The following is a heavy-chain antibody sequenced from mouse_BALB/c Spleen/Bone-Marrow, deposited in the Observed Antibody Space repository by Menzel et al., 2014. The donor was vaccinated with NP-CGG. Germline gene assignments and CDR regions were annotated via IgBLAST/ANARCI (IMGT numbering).Heavy chain of an antibody. CDR3: ARQGDYGYSDY. CDR2: INPDSSTI. D-gene: IGHD1-2*01. V-gene: IGHV4-1*02. CDR1: GFDFSRYW. J-gene: IGHJ2*01. Sequence: DVQLLQSGGGLVQPGGSLKLSCAASGFDFSRYWMSWVRQAPGKGLEWIGEINPDSSTINYTQSLKDKFIISRDNAKNTLYLKMRKVRFEDTALYYCARQGDYGYSDYWGQGTTLTVSS.